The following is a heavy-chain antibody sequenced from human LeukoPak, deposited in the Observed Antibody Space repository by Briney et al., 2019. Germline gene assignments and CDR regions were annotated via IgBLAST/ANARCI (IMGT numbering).Heavy chain of an antibody. CDR1: GFTFSTYW. CDR3: ARGGTWGSFDY. Sequence: PGGSLRLYCAASGFTFSTYWMNWVRQAPGKGLEWVAYIREDGSHKNYVDSVKGRFTISRDNAKNSLSLQLNSLRAEDTAVYFCARGGTWGSFDYWGQGTLVTVSS. V-gene: IGHV3-7*01. CDR2: IREDGSHK. J-gene: IGHJ4*02. D-gene: IGHD3-16*01.